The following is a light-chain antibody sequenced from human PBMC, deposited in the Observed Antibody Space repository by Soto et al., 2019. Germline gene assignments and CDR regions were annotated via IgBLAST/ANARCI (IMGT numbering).Light chain of an antibody. CDR3: CSYAGDYTFV. J-gene: IGLJ1*01. Sequence: QSALTQPRSVSGSPGQSVTLSCTGTSSDVGGYNYVTWYQQYPGKPPKVMIYDVKTRPSGVPDRFSGSKSGNTASLTISGLQAEDEADYYCCSYAGDYTFVFGTGTKLTVL. V-gene: IGLV2-11*01. CDR1: SSDVGGYNY. CDR2: DVK.